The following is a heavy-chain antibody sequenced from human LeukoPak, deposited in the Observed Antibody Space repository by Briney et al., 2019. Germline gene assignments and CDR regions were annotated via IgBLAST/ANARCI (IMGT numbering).Heavy chain of an antibody. Sequence: PGGSLRLSCAASGSTFSSYAMSWVRQAPGKGLEWVSAISGSGGSTYYADSVKGRFTISRDNSKNTLYLQMNSLRAEDTAVYYCANLYHDFWSGYFEYWGQGTLVTVSS. V-gene: IGHV3-23*01. D-gene: IGHD3-3*01. CDR2: ISGSGGST. CDR1: GSTFSSYA. J-gene: IGHJ4*02. CDR3: ANLYHDFWSGYFEY.